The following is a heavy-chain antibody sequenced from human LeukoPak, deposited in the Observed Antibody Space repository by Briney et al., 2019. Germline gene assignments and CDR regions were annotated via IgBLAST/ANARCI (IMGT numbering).Heavy chain of an antibody. D-gene: IGHD1-26*01. CDR3: AREGSGSSFDY. CDR1: GGTFSSYA. V-gene: IGHV1-69*04. J-gene: IGHJ4*02. Sequence: ASVKVSCKASGGTFSSYAISWVRQAPGQGLEWMGRIIPILGIANYAQKFQGRVTITADKSTSTAYMELSSLRSEDTAVYYCAREGSGSSFDYWGQGTPVTVSS. CDR2: IIPILGIA.